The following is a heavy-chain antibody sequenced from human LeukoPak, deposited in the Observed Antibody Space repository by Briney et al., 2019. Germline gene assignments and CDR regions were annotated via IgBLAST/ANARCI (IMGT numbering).Heavy chain of an antibody. CDR2: ISTSSSYV. J-gene: IGHJ5*02. CDR1: GVTFNSYN. Sequence: GGSLRLFCAASGVTFNSYNMNWVRRALGKGLEWVSSISTSSSYVYYADSVRGRFTISRDNAKNSLYLQMNSLSAEDTAVYYCARYLGQYYDTIDNRFDPWRQGTLVTVSS. V-gene: IGHV3-21*01. CDR3: ARYLGQYYDTIDNRFDP. D-gene: IGHD3-22*01.